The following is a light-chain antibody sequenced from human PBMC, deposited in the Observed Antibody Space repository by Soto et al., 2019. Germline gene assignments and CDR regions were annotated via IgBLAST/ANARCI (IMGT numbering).Light chain of an antibody. J-gene: IGKJ4*01. Sequence: EIVMTQSPATLSVSPGERATLSCRASQSVSSYLAWYQEKPGQAPRLLIYDASNRTTGTPARFSGSGAGTDFPLTISSLEPEDFAVYYCQQRSNWLTFGGGTKVDIK. CDR3: QQRSNWLT. V-gene: IGKV3-11*01. CDR2: DAS. CDR1: QSVSSY.